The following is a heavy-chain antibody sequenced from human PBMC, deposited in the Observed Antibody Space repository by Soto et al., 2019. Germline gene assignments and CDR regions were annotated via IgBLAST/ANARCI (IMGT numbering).Heavy chain of an antibody. V-gene: IGHV1-2*04. Sequence: GASVKVSCKASGYTFTGYYMHWVRQAPGQGLEWMGWINPNSGGTNYAQKFQGWVTMTRDTSISTAYMELSRLRSDDTAVYYCARDYYGSGSYRIPDYSYGMGVWGQATTF. CDR1: GYTFTGYY. D-gene: IGHD3-10*01. J-gene: IGHJ6*01. CDR3: ARDYYGSGSYRIPDYSYGMGV. CDR2: INPNSGGT.